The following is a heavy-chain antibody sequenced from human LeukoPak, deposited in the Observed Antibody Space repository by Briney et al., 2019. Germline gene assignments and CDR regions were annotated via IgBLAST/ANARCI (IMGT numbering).Heavy chain of an antibody. D-gene: IGHD3-10*01. J-gene: IGHJ4*02. V-gene: IGHV4-39*01. CDR1: GGSISSSTYY. Sequence: PSETLSLTCTVSGGSISSSTYYWGWIRQPPGKGLEWIASINDSGSIYYNPSLKSRVTISVDTSKNQFSLKLSSVPAADTAVYFCARRLGGSGTYYFDYWGQGTLVTVSS. CDR2: INDSGSI. CDR3: ARRLGGSGTYYFDY.